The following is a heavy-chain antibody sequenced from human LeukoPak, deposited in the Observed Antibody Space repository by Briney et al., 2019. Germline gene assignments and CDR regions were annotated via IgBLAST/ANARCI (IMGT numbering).Heavy chain of an antibody. J-gene: IGHJ4*02. D-gene: IGHD5-24*01. V-gene: IGHV4-59*01. Sequence: PSETLSLTCTVSGGSLSGFYWSWIRQPPGKGLEWIGYVYYSGSTTYNPSLKSRVTISVDTSKNQFSLRLGSVTAADTAVYYCARHVVEMATNCYFDYWGQGTLVTVSS. CDR2: VYYSGST. CDR3: ARHVVEMATNCYFDY. CDR1: GGSLSGFY.